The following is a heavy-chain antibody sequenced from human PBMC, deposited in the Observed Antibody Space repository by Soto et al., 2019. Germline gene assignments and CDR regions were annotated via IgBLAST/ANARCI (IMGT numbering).Heavy chain of an antibody. CDR3: ARGGHVVVVTAALDY. D-gene: IGHD2-21*02. Sequence: QVQLMQSGAELKKPGASVKVSCKASGDTFTDYYIHWVRRAPGQGLEWMGTVNPSGGHTTYAQHFVGRVAMTRDTSTSTLYMELTSLTSEDTAVYYCARGGHVVVVTAALDYWGQGTLVTVSS. V-gene: IGHV1-46*01. CDR2: VNPSGGHT. J-gene: IGHJ4*02. CDR1: GDTFTDYY.